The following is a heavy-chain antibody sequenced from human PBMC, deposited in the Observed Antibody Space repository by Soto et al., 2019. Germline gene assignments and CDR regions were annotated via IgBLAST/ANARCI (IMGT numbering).Heavy chain of an antibody. CDR2: IGTAGDT. Sequence: EVQLVESGGGLVQPGGSLRLSCAASGFTFSSYDMHWVRQATGKGLEWVSVIGTAGDTYYPGSVKGRFTISRENAKNSLYLQMNSLRAEDTAVYYCARDIRYCSGNSCYSGGMGVWGQGTTVTVSS. CDR3: ARDIRYCSGNSCYSGGMGV. J-gene: IGHJ6*02. CDR1: GFTFSSYD. V-gene: IGHV3-13*01. D-gene: IGHD2-15*01.